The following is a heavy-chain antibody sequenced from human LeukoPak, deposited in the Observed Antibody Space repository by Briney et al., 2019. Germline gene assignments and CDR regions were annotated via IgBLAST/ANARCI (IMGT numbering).Heavy chain of an antibody. CDR3: ARAYSNYGYYYYMDV. CDR2: IYYSGST. Sequence: SETLSLTCTVSGGSISSYYWSWIRQPPGKGLEWIGYIYYSGSTNYNPSLKSRVTISVDTSKNQFSLKLSSVTAADTAVYYRARAYSNYGYYYYMDVWGKGTTVTVSS. CDR1: GGSISSYY. D-gene: IGHD4-11*01. J-gene: IGHJ6*03. V-gene: IGHV4-59*01.